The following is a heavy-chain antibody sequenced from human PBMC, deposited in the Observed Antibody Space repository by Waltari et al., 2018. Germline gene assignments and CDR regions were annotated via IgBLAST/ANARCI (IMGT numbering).Heavy chain of an antibody. CDR2: IIPSFCKA. CDR3: ASHDGTGYPDDAFDI. J-gene: IGHJ3*02. Sequence: QVQLVQSGAEVKKPGSSVKVSCKASRGTFSSYAISWVRQAPGQGLEWMGGIIPSFCKANYEQKFQGRVTITKDKSTSTADMELSSLRSEDTAVYYWASHDGTGYPDDAFDIWGQGTMVTVSS. V-gene: IGHV1-69*05. D-gene: IGHD3-9*01. CDR1: RGTFSSYA.